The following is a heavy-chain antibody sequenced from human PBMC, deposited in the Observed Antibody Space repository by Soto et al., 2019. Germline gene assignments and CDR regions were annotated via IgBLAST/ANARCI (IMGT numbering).Heavy chain of an antibody. Sequence: EVQLVESGGGLVKPGGSLRLSCAASGFTLSSYSMNWVRQAPGKGLEWVSSISSSSSYIYYADSVKGRFTISRDNAKNSLYLQMNGVRAEEKAVYYCARDWGGEGTFDYWGQGTLVTVSS. D-gene: IGHD3-16*01. V-gene: IGHV3-21*01. CDR1: GFTLSSYS. CDR2: ISSSSSYI. J-gene: IGHJ4*02. CDR3: ARDWGGEGTFDY.